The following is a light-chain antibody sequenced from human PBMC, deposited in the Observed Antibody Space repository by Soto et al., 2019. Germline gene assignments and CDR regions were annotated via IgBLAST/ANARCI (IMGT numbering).Light chain of an antibody. CDR3: QQYHSYWT. CDR1: HSISSW. V-gene: IGKV1-5*03. J-gene: IGKJ1*01. Sequence: DIQMTQSPSTLSASVGDRVTITCRASHSISSWLAWYQQKPGKAPKLLIYKASTLKSGVPSRFSGSGSGTEFTLTISSLQTDDFSTYYCQQYHSYWTFGQGTKV. CDR2: KAS.